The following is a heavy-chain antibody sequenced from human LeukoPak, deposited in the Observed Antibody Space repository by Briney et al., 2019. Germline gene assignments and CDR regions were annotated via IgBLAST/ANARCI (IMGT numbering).Heavy chain of an antibody. CDR2: ISGSGGST. Sequence: GGSLRLSCAASGFTFSSDAMSWVRQAPGKGLEWVSAISGSGGSTYYADSVKGRCTISRDNSKSTLFLQMNSLRAEDTAVYYCAKDPRVGSRVATPCHWGQGTLVTVSS. CDR1: GFTFSSDA. V-gene: IGHV3-23*01. CDR3: AKDPRVGSRVATPCH. J-gene: IGHJ4*02. D-gene: IGHD5-24*01.